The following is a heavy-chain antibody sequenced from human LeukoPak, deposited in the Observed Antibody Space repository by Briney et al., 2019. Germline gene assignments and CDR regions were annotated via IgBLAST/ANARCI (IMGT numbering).Heavy chain of an antibody. CDR1: GFTFGDYA. J-gene: IGHJ6*02. CDR3: TRVVPHDGDSSVSGMDV. D-gene: IGHD3-22*01. CDR2: IRSKAYGGTT. Sequence: PGGSLRLSCTASGFTFGDYAMSWVRQAPGKGLEWVGFIRSKAYGGTTEYAASVKGRFTISRDDSKSIAYLQMNSLKTEDTAVYYCTRVVPHDGDSSVSGMDVWGQGTTVTVSS. V-gene: IGHV3-49*04.